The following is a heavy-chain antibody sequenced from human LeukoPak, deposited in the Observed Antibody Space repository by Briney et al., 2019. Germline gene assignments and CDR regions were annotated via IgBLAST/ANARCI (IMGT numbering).Heavy chain of an antibody. CDR2: MCGTAGCT. CDR1: GFTFYMYA. V-gene: IGHV3-23*01. Sequence: QAGGSLTLSCQASGFTFYMYAVSWVRQAPGKGLEWVASMCGTAGCTFYPDSVKGRFTISRDNSKNVLYLRMNSLTAEDTAIYYCAEDRPNFHENSGHYYRRDGDSWGQGTLVTVSS. D-gene: IGHD3-22*01. J-gene: IGHJ5*01. CDR3: AEDRPNFHENSGHYYRRDGDS.